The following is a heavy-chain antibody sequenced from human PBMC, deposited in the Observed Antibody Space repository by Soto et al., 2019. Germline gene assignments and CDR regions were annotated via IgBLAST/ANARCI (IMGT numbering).Heavy chain of an antibody. D-gene: IGHD3-3*01. V-gene: IGHV3-21*01. Sequence: PGGSLRLSCAASGFTFSDYSLSWVRQAPGKRLEWVSSISGSSGYIYYADSVKGRFTISRDNAKNSLYLQMNSLRADDTAVYYCARERITIFGVSPPNWFDPWGQGTLVTV. CDR3: ARERITIFGVSPPNWFDP. CDR2: ISGSSGYI. CDR1: GFTFSDYS. J-gene: IGHJ5*02.